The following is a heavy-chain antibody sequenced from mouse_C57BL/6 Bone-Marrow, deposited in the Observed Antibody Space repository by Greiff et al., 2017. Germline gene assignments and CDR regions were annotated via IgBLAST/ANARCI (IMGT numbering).Heavy chain of an antibody. CDR1: GFTFSDYY. J-gene: IGHJ1*03. CDR2: ISNGGGST. D-gene: IGHD1-1*01. V-gene: IGHV5-12*01. CDR3: AREDYGSSYWYFDV. Sequence: EVKLEESGGGLVQPGGSLKLSCAASGFTFSDYYMYWVRQTPEKRLEWVAYISNGGGSTYYPDTVKGRFTIPRDNAKNTLYLQMSRLKSEDTAMYYCAREDYGSSYWYFDVWGTGTTVTVSS.